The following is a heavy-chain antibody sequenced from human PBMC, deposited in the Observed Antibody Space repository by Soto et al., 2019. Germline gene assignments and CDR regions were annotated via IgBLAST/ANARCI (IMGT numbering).Heavy chain of an antibody. Sequence: PGGSLTLSSAASGFTFSSYGMHWVRQAPGKGLEWVAVISYDGSNKYHADSVKGRFTISRDNSKITLYLQMNSLRAEDTAVYYCAKAGSGYSGYDYSYYYYGMDVWGQVTTVTVAS. CDR2: ISYDGSNK. CDR1: GFTFSSYG. V-gene: IGHV3-30*18. D-gene: IGHD5-12*01. CDR3: AKAGSGYSGYDYSYYYYGMDV. J-gene: IGHJ6*02.